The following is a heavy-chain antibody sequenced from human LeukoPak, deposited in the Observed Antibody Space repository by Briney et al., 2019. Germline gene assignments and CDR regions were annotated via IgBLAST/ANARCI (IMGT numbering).Heavy chain of an antibody. CDR1: GFTFNTYA. Sequence: PGGSLRLSCAASGFTFNTYAMHWVRQAPGKGREWMAFIRYDGGNKYYADSVKGRFTISRDNSKNTLYLQMNSLRAEDTAVYYCAKEFSRYSGYDYAFDIWGQGTMVTVSS. D-gene: IGHD5-12*01. CDR2: IRYDGGNK. J-gene: IGHJ3*02. CDR3: AKEFSRYSGYDYAFDI. V-gene: IGHV3-30*02.